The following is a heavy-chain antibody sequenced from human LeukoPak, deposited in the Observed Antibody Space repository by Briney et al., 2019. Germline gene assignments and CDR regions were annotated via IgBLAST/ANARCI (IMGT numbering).Heavy chain of an antibody. V-gene: IGHV4-59*01. Sequence: PSGTLSLTCTVAGASISSSYWSWVRQPPGKRLEWVGYIYYNGNTNSNPSIKSRVTISADTSKNRFSLKLSSVTAADTAIYYCVRGNYDNRGYSNAFDIWGQGTMVTVSS. CDR3: VRGNYDNRGYSNAFDI. CDR1: GASISSSY. CDR2: IYYNGNT. D-gene: IGHD3-22*01. J-gene: IGHJ3*02.